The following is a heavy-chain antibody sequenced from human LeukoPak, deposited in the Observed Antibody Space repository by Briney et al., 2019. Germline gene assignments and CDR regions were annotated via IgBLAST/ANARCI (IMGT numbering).Heavy chain of an antibody. CDR3: TRSSAAAGYFQH. CDR1: GFTFGDYA. Sequence: PGGSLRLSCTASGFTFGDYAMSWVRQAPGKGLEWVGFIRSKVYGGTTEYAASVKGRFTISRDDSKSIAYLQMNSLKTEDTAVYYCTRSSAAAGYFQHWGQGTLVTVSS. D-gene: IGHD6-13*01. CDR2: IRSKVYGGTT. V-gene: IGHV3-49*04. J-gene: IGHJ1*01.